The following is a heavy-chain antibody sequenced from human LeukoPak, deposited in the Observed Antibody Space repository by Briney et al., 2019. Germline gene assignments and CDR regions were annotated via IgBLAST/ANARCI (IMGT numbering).Heavy chain of an antibody. Sequence: PGGSLRLSCAASGFTFSSYAMSWVRQAPGKGLEWVSAISGSGGSTYYADSVKGRFTISRDNSKNTLYLQMNSLRAEDTAVYYCAKTPNKYPSGSYASFDYWGQGTLVTVSS. V-gene: IGHV3-23*01. CDR1: GFTFSSYA. D-gene: IGHD1-26*01. J-gene: IGHJ4*02. CDR3: AKTPNKYPSGSYASFDY. CDR2: ISGSGGST.